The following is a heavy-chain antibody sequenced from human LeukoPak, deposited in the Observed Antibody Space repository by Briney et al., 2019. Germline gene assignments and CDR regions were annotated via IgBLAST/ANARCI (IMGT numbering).Heavy chain of an antibody. V-gene: IGHV1-2*06. Sequence: ASVNVSRKASGYTFTDYYMHWVRQAPGQGLEWMGRINPNSGGTNYAQKFQGRVTMTRDTSISTAYMELSRLRSDDTAVYYCARGFPYYYMDVWGKGTTVTVSS. J-gene: IGHJ6*03. CDR1: GYTFTDYY. CDR3: ARGFPYYYMDV. CDR2: INPNSGGT. D-gene: IGHD2-21*01.